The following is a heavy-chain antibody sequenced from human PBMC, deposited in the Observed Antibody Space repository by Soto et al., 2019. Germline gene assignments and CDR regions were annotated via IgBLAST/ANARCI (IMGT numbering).Heavy chain of an antibody. CDR1: GGSFSGYY. D-gene: IGHD1-26*01. J-gene: IGHJ5*02. CDR3: ARSEVGATTEWFDP. V-gene: IGHV4-34*01. CDR2: INHSGST. Sequence: SETLSLTCAVYGGSFSGYYWSWIRQPPGKGLEWIGEINHSGSTNYNPSLKSRVTISVDTSKNQFSLKLSSVTAADTAVYYCARSEVGATTEWFDPWGQGTLVTVSS.